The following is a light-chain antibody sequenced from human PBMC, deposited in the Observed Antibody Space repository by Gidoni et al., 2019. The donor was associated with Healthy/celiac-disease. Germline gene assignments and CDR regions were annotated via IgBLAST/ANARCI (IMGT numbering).Light chain of an antibody. Sequence: VLPQSPATLSLSPGERATLSCRASQSVSSSYLAWYQQKPGQAPRLLIYGASSRATGIPDRFSGSGSGTDFTLTISRLEPEDFAVYYCQQYGSSWITFGQGTRLEIK. J-gene: IGKJ5*01. CDR1: QSVSSSY. V-gene: IGKV3-20*01. CDR2: GAS. CDR3: QQYGSSWIT.